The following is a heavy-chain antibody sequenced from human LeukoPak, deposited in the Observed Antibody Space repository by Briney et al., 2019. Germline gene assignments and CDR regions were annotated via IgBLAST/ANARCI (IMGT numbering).Heavy chain of an antibody. CDR1: GGSISSYY. J-gene: IGHJ5*02. D-gene: IGHD6-13*01. Sequence: SETLSLTCTVSGGSISSYYWSWIRQPPGKGLEWIGYIYYSGNTNYNPSLKSRVTISVDTSKDQFSLKLSSVIAADTAVYYRASSGYTSSWYLDWFDPWGQGTLVTVSS. V-gene: IGHV4-59*08. CDR3: ASSGYTSSWYLDWFDP. CDR2: IYYSGNT.